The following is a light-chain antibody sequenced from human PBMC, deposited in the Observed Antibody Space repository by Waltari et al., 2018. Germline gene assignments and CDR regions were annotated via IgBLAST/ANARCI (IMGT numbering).Light chain of an antibody. CDR1: QRVNTY. Sequence: IVLTQSPGTLSLSPGERATLTCRASQRVNTYLAWYQQKPGQAPRLLIYGAYTSAAGIPARFSGSGFGTDFSLTISRLEAEDCAGYYCQHQVRWPATFGQGTKVEIK. CDR3: QHQVRWPAT. J-gene: IGKJ1*01. V-gene: IGKV3-20*01. CDR2: GAY.